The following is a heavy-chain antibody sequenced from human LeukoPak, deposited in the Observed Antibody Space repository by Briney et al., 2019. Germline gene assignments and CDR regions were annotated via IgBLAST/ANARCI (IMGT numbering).Heavy chain of an antibody. Sequence: HPGGSLRLSCAASGFMFNSYAMSWVRQAPGKGLEWVSAIVGSGSTTYYADSVKGRFTISRDNFKNTLYLQMNSLRVEGTAVYYCARDGGDYWGQGTLVTVSS. CDR2: IVGSGSTT. D-gene: IGHD3-16*01. CDR3: ARDGGDY. V-gene: IGHV3-23*01. CDR1: GFMFNSYA. J-gene: IGHJ4*02.